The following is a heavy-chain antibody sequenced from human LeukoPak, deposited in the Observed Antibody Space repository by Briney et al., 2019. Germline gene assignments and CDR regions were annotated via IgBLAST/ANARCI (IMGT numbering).Heavy chain of an antibody. V-gene: IGHV1-2*02. D-gene: IGHD2-2*01. Sequence: AASVKVSCKASGYTFTGYYMHWVRQAPGQGLEWMGWINPNSGGTNYAQKFQGRVTMTRDTSISTAYMELSRLRSDDTAVYYCARFDIVVVPATRNYYYYYMDVWGKGTTVTVSS. J-gene: IGHJ6*03. CDR1: GYTFTGYY. CDR3: ARFDIVVVPATRNYYYYYMDV. CDR2: INPNSGGT.